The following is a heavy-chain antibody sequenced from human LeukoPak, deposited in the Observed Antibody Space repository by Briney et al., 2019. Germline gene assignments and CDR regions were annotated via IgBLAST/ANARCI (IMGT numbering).Heavy chain of an antibody. CDR2: IIPIFGTA. J-gene: IGHJ3*02. CDR1: GGTFSSYA. CDR3: ARDWNDDAFDI. D-gene: IGHD1-1*01. V-gene: IGHV1-69*13. Sequence: ASVKVSCKASGGTFSSYAISWVRQAPGQGLEWMGGIIPIFGTANYAQKFQDRVTITADESTSTAYMELSSLRSEDTAVYYCARDWNDDAFDIWGQGTMVTVSS.